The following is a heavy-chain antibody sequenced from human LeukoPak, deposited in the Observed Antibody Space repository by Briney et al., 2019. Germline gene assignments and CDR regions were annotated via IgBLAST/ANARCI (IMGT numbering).Heavy chain of an antibody. V-gene: IGHV4-59*01. J-gene: IGHJ4*02. CDR2: IYYSGST. D-gene: IGHD3-22*01. Sequence: SETLSLTCTVSGGSISSYYWSWIRQPPGKGLEWNGYIYYSGSTNYNPSLKSRVTISVDTSKNQFSLKLSSVTAADTAVYYCARAKYYYDSSGYYVPGLDYWGQGTLVTVSS. CDR1: GGSISSYY. CDR3: ARAKYYYDSSGYYVPGLDY.